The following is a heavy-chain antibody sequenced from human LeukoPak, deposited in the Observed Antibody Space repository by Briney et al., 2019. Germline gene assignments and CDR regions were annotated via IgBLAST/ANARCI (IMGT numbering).Heavy chain of an antibody. Sequence: GGSLRLSCAASGFTFSSYVMSWVRQAPGKGLEWVSAISGSGGSTYYADSVKGRFTISRDNSKNTLYLQMNSLRAEDTAVYYCAKDPIPRLRYFDWDFDYWGQGTLVTVSS. J-gene: IGHJ4*02. D-gene: IGHD3-9*01. CDR1: GFTFSSYV. CDR3: AKDPIPRLRYFDWDFDY. V-gene: IGHV3-23*01. CDR2: ISGSGGST.